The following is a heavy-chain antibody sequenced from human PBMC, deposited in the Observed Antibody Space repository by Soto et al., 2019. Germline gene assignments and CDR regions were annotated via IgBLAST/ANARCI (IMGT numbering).Heavy chain of an antibody. Sequence: QVHLRQSGPGLVNPSETLSLTCTVSGGSMSSYYWTWIRQPAGRGLEWLGRVYSSGGTHYNPSLKSRVNSSLDTSKSQFSLGLLSVTGADTAVYYCARGQRFSDWFDPWGQGTLVTVSS. D-gene: IGHD3-3*01. V-gene: IGHV4-4*07. J-gene: IGHJ5*02. CDR2: VYSSGGT. CDR3: ARGQRFSDWFDP. CDR1: GGSMSSYY.